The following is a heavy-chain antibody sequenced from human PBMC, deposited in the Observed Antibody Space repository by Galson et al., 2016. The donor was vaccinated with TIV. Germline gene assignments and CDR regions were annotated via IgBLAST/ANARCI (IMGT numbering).Heavy chain of an antibody. D-gene: IGHD3-22*01. CDR3: ARHDSSAFSNWYFNL. CDR2: IYPGNYHT. Sequence: QSGAEVKKTGESLKISCRGSGYPFSGYYIGWVRQVPGKGLEWMGIIYPGNYHTVYSPSFEGQVTISADKSTTTAYLQWNSLTASGTAMYYCARHDSSAFSNWYFNLWGRGTLVTVSS. CDR1: GYPFSGYY. V-gene: IGHV5-51*01. J-gene: IGHJ2*01.